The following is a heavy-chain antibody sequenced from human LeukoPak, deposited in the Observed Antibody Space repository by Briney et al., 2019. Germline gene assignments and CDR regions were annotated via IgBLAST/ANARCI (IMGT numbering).Heavy chain of an antibody. CDR2: INWNGGST. Sequence: SGGSLRLSCAASGFTSDDYGMSWVRQAPGKGLEWVSGINWNGGSTGYADSVKGRFTISRDNAKNSLYLQMNSLRAEDTALYYCARARGYCSSTSCSFDYWGQGTLVTVSS. J-gene: IGHJ4*02. V-gene: IGHV3-20*04. D-gene: IGHD2-2*01. CDR1: GFTSDDYG. CDR3: ARARGYCSSTSCSFDY.